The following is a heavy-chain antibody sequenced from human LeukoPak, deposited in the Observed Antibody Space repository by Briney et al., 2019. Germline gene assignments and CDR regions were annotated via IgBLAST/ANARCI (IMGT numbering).Heavy chain of an antibody. V-gene: IGHV4-59*04. D-gene: IGHD3-3*01. J-gene: IGHJ5*02. CDR3: ARHSTPLRFSNWFDP. CDR2: IYYSGST. Sequence: SETLSLTCTVSGGSISSYYWSWIRQPPAKGLEWIGSIYYSGSTYYNPSLKSRVTMSVDTSKNQFSLKLSSVTAADTAVYYCARHSTPLRFSNWFDPWGQGTLVTVSS. CDR1: GGSISSYY.